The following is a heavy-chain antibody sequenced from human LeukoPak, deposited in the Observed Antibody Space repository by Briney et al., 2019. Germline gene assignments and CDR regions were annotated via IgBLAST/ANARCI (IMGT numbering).Heavy chain of an antibody. CDR1: GGSINYDY. Sequence: SETLSLTCTVSGGSINYDYWSWIRQSPGKRLEWIGYIHYSGATNYSPSLNSRVTISVDTSKNQFSLKLSSVTAANTALYYCATLRGASTAVFDSWGQGTLVTVSS. CDR2: IHYSGAT. CDR3: ATLRGASTAVFDS. J-gene: IGHJ4*02. V-gene: IGHV4-59*08. D-gene: IGHD2-21*02.